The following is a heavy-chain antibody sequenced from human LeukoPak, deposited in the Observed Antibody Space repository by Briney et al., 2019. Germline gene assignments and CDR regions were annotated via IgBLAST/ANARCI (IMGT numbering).Heavy chain of an antibody. CDR1: GFTFSLYA. CDR2: INDDSSDI. D-gene: IGHD2-2*01. V-gene: IGHV3-21*05. J-gene: IGHJ4*02. Sequence: PGGSLRLSCAASGFTFSLYAMNWVRQAPGKGLEWVSYINDDSSDIHYAGSVRGRFTISRDDARKTLYLKLSSLGVEATAVYYCARDTFQPGLIDSWGQGTLVTVSS. CDR3: ARDTFQPGLIDS.